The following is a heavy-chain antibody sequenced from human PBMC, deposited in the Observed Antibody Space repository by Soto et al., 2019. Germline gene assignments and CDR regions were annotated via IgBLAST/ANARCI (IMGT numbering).Heavy chain of an antibody. CDR3: TRDGYNSDFDY. J-gene: IGHJ4*02. CDR2: MNRYNGDT. D-gene: IGHD5-12*01. Sequence: QVQLVQSGAEVKKPGASVKVACKASGYTFISYDISWVRQVPGQGLEWMGWMNRYNGDTDYAQKFQGRVTMTRNTSTSIAYMELSSLRSEDTAIYYCTRDGYNSDFDYWGQGTQVTVSS. CDR1: GYTFISYD. V-gene: IGHV1-8*01.